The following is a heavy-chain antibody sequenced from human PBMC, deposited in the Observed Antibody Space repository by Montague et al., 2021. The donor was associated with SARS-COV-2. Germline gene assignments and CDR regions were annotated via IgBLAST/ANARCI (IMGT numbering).Heavy chain of an antibody. D-gene: IGHD3-10*01. Sequence: SLRLSCAASGFSFTSHDMHWVRQAPGKGLEWVALITYKGSKKSYADSVKGRFTVSRDNAKNTMYLQMNSLRPEDTAVYYCAKSSGVFHMDLFPCSGYWGQGTLVTVSS. CDR2: ITYKGSKK. CDR3: AKSSGVFHMDLFPCSGY. V-gene: IGHV3-30*18. J-gene: IGHJ4*02. CDR1: GFSFTSHD.